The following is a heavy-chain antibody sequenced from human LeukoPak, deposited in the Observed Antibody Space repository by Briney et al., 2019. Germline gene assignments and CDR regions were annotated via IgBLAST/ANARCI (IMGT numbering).Heavy chain of an antibody. CDR1: GGSFSGYY. CDR3: ARGQDIVVVPAASTLYYFDY. Sequence: KPSETLSLTCAVYGGSFSGYYWSWIRQPPGKGLEWIGEINHSGSTNYNPSLKSRVTISVDTPKNQFSLKLSSVTAADTAVYYCARGQDIVVVPAASTLYYFDYWGQGTLVTVSS. J-gene: IGHJ4*02. CDR2: INHSGST. D-gene: IGHD2-2*01. V-gene: IGHV4-34*01.